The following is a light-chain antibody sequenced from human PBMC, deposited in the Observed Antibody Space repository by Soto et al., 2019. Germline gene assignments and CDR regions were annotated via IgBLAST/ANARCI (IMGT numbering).Light chain of an antibody. V-gene: IGKV3-20*01. CDR3: LQYGVPLWT. CDR1: PSVTANH. J-gene: IGKJ1*01. CDR2: AAS. Sequence: EIALTQSPGTLSLSPGERATLSCRASPSVTANHLAWYQQRPGQAPRRLIYAASIGATGVPDRFSGSGSGTDSTLTISRLEPEDFAVYYCLQYGVPLWTFGQGTTVESK.